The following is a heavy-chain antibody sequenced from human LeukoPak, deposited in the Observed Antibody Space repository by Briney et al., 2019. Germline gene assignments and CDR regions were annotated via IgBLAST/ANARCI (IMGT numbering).Heavy chain of an antibody. D-gene: IGHD3-10*01. CDR3: ARELSGGHYFDY. V-gene: IGHV3-11*05. CDR1: GLTLSDYY. CDR2: ISSSSSYT. J-gene: IGHJ4*02. Sequence: GGSLRLSCAAYGLTLSDYYMSWIRQAPGKGLEWDSYISSSSSYTNYADSVKGRFTISRDNAKNSLYLQMNSLRAEDTAVYYCARELSGGHYFDYWGQGTLVTVSS.